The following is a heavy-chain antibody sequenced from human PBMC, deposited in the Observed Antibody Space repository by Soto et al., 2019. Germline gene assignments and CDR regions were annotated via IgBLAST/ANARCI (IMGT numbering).Heavy chain of an antibody. CDR3: ARKGYGDYGGMDV. CDR1: GFTFSNYN. D-gene: IGHD4-17*01. V-gene: IGHV3-21*01. Sequence: PGGSLRLSCAASGFTFSNYNMNWVRQAPGKGLEWVSYISGSTRLIYYADSLKGRFTISRDNAKNSLYLQMNSLRGEDTAVYYCARKGYGDYGGMDVWGQGTTVTVSS. CDR2: ISGSTRLI. J-gene: IGHJ6*02.